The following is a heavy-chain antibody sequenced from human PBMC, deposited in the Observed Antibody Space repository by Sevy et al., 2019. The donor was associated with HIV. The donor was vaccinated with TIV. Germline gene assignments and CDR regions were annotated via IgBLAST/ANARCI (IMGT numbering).Heavy chain of an antibody. D-gene: IGHD3-16*01. CDR1: GFTFSSYW. V-gene: IGHV3-7*03. Sequence: GGSLRLSCAASGFTFSSYWMSWVRQAPGKGLEWVANIKQYGSEKYYVDSVKGRFTISRDYAKNSLYLQMNSLRAEDTAVYYCAREDYDYIWGSLYYFDYWGQGTLVSVSS. CDR2: IKQYGSEK. J-gene: IGHJ4*02. CDR3: AREDYDYIWGSLYYFDY.